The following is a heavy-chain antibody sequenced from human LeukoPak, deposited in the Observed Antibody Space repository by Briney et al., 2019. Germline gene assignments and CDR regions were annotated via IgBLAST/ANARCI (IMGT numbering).Heavy chain of an antibody. Sequence: GGSLRLSCAASGFALSDFSMNWVRLAPGKGLEWVANIKLDGSDKYYVDSVKGRFTISRDNAKNSLYLQMNSLRAEDTAVYYCARRGSGWYYLNFWGQGTLVTVSS. J-gene: IGHJ4*02. CDR2: IKLDGSDK. D-gene: IGHD6-19*01. CDR1: GFALSDFS. CDR3: ARRGSGWYYLNF. V-gene: IGHV3-7*04.